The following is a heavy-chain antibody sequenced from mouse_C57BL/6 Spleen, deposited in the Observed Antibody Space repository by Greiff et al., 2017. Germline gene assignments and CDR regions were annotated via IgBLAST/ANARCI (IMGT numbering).Heavy chain of an antibody. CDR3: ARITTVVEAPYFDD. D-gene: IGHD1-1*01. J-gene: IGHJ2*01. CDR2: INYDGSST. Sequence: DVMLVESEGGLVQPGSSMKLSCTASGFTISDYYMAWVRQVPEKGLEWVANINYDGSSTYYLASLKSRFLISRDNAKNILYHQMSSLKSEDTATYYCARITTVVEAPYFDDWGQGTTLTVSS. V-gene: IGHV5-16*01. CDR1: GFTISDYY.